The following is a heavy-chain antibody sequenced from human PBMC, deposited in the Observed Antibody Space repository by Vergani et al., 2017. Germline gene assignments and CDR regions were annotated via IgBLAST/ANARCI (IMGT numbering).Heavy chain of an antibody. CDR1: GGSVSSGSYY. V-gene: IGHV4-61*01. CDR3: ARETGYSSAGRFDP. J-gene: IGHJ5*02. Sequence: QVQLQESGPGLVKPSETLSLTCTVSGGSVSSGSYYWSWIRQPPGKGLEWIGYIYYSGSTNYNPSLKSRVTISVDTSKNQFSLKLSSVTAADTAVYYCARETGYSSAGRFDPWGQGTLVTVSS. D-gene: IGHD6-19*01. CDR2: IYYSGST.